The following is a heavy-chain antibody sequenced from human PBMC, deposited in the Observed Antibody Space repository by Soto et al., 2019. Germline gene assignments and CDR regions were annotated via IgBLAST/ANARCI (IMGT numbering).Heavy chain of an antibody. CDR1: GFTFSSYG. V-gene: IGHV3-33*01. J-gene: IGHJ3*02. Sequence: QVQLVESGGGVVQPGRSLRLSCAASGFTFSSYGMHWVRQAPGKGLEWVAVIWYDGSNKYYADSVKGRFTISRDNSKNTLYLQMNSLRAEDTAVYYCARDPGGGDAFDIWGQGTMVTVSS. CDR3: ARDPGGGDAFDI. CDR2: IWYDGSNK. D-gene: IGHD2-8*02.